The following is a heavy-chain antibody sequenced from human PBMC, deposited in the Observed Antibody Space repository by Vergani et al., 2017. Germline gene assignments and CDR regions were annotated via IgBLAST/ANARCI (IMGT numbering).Heavy chain of an antibody. D-gene: IGHD5-18*01. CDR2: IYHSGLT. CDR3: VRVPYSYVYHFDY. V-gene: IGHV4-38-2*01. CDR1: GYSISSGYY. J-gene: IGHJ4*02. Sequence: QVQLQESGPGLVKPSETLSLTCVVSGYSISSGYYWGWIRQPPGKGLEWIGSIYHSGLTYYNPSLKSRVTISVDTSNNQFSLKLSSVTAADTAGYYCVRVPYSYVYHFDYWGQGTLVTVSS.